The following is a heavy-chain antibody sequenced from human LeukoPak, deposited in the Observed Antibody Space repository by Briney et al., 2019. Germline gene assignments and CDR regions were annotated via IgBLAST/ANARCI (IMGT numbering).Heavy chain of an antibody. CDR3: ARSYYDSSGYYYVPYCFDY. Sequence: GESLKISCKGSGYSFTSYWIGWVRQMPGKGLEWMGIIYPGDSDTRYSPSFQGQVTISADKSISTAYLQWSSLKASDTAMYYCARSYYDSSGYYYVPYCFDYWGQGALVTVSS. V-gene: IGHV5-51*01. J-gene: IGHJ4*02. CDR1: GYSFTSYW. CDR2: IYPGDSDT. D-gene: IGHD3-22*01.